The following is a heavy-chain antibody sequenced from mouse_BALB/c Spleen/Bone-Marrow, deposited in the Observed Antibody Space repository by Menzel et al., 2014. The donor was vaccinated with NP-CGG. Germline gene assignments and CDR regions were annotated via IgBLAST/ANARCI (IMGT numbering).Heavy chain of an antibody. J-gene: IGHJ4*01. D-gene: IGHD2-3*01. CDR1: GFSLTSYG. CDR3: AREDGYFHYYAVDY. V-gene: IGHV2-9*02. CDR2: IWAGGST. Sequence: VKLVESGPGLVAPSLSLSITCTVSGFSLTSYGVHWVRQPPGKGLEWLGIIWAGGSTNYNSALMSRLSISKDNSKSQVFLKMNRLQTDDTAMYYCAREDGYFHYYAVDYWGQGTSVTVSS.